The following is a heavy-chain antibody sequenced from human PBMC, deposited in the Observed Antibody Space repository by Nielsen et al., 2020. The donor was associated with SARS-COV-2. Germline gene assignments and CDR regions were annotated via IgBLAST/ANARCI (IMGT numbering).Heavy chain of an antibody. Sequence: SETLSLTCTVFGDSVRSGCFYWNWVRQHPGRGLDWIGCIYYSGTTRDSPSLRSRVTMSVTTSRNKVSLRLDSVTAADTAVYYCARTFFAGWEFVNYYAMDVWGQGTTVTVSS. V-gene: IGHV4-61*01. J-gene: IGHJ6*02. CDR3: ARTFFAGWEFVNYYAMDV. D-gene: IGHD1-26*01. CDR2: IYYSGTT. CDR1: GDSVRSGCFY.